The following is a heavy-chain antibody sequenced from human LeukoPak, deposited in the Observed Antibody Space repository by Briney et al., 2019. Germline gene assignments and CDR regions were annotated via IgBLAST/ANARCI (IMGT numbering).Heavy chain of an antibody. CDR3: AKGVGNKWSFVRGGGRDY. CDR1: GFTFSSYA. CDR2: ISGSGGST. V-gene: IGHV3-23*01. J-gene: IGHJ4*02. D-gene: IGHD3-22*01. Sequence: GGSLRLSCAASGFTFSSYAMSWVRQAPGKGLEWVSAISGSGGSTYYADSVKGRFTISRDNSKNTLYLQMNSLRAEDTAVYYCAKGVGNKWSFVRGGGRDYWGQGTLVTVSS.